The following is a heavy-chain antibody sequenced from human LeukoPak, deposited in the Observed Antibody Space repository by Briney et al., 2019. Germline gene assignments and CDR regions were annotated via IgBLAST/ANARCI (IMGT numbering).Heavy chain of an antibody. CDR1: GGTFSSYA. Sequence: ASVKVSCKASGGTFSSYAISWVRQAPGQGLEWMGGIIPIFGTANYAQKFQGRVTITADESTSTAYMELSSPRSEDTAVYYCARITSSRLMVYDAFDIWGQGTMVTVSS. V-gene: IGHV1-69*13. J-gene: IGHJ3*02. D-gene: IGHD2-8*01. CDR2: IIPIFGTA. CDR3: ARITSSRLMVYDAFDI.